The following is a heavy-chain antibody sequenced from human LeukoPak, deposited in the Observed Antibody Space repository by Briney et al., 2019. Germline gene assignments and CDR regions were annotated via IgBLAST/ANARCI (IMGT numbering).Heavy chain of an antibody. CDR1: GYSFTSYW. CDR3: ARVGSSGWYEDDY. D-gene: IGHD6-19*01. V-gene: IGHV5-51*01. Sequence: GESLKISCKGSGYSFTSYWIGWVRQMPGKGLECMGIIYPGDSDTRYSPSFQGQVTISADRSISTAYLQWSSLKASDTAMYYCARVGSSGWYEDDYWGQGTLVTVSS. J-gene: IGHJ4*02. CDR2: IYPGDSDT.